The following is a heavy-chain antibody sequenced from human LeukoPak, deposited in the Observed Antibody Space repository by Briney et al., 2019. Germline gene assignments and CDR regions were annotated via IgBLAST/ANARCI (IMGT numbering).Heavy chain of an antibody. Sequence: GGSLRLSCVASGLTFSSYGMHWVRQAPGKGLEWVAVISYDGTIRNYADSVKGRFTISRDNSKNTLYLQMNSLTAEDTAQYYCAKGGCSSTTCYLANPWGQGTLVTVSS. CDR1: GLTFSSYG. V-gene: IGHV3-30*18. J-gene: IGHJ5*02. D-gene: IGHD2-2*01. CDR3: AKGGCSSTTCYLANP. CDR2: ISYDGTIR.